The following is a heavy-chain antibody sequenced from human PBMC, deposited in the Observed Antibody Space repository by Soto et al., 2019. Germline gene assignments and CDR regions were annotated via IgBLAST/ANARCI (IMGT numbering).Heavy chain of an antibody. V-gene: IGHV4-4*02. J-gene: IGHJ3*02. CDR2: IYHSGST. Sequence: QVHLQESGPGLVKPSGTLSLTCAVSGGSISSSNWWTWVRQTPGKGLEWIGEIYHSGSTNYNPSLKSGVTMTVDKSKIQFSLKLSSVTAADTAVYYCARVLIVVAGTVSAFDIWGQGTMVTVSS. CDR3: ARVLIVVAGTVSAFDI. CDR1: GGSISSSNW. D-gene: IGHD6-19*01.